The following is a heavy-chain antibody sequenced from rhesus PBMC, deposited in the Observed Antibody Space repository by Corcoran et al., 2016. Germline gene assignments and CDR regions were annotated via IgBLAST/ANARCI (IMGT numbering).Heavy chain of an antibody. Sequence: QLQLQESGPGMVRPSETLSVTCAVSGRSISSSYRSCIRQAPGKALEWIGYIYGSGSSTNYNPSLTSRVTLSVDTSKNQLSLKLSSVTTADTAVYYCASPQSGYSYSLGFYFDYWGQGVLVTVSS. CDR2: IYGSGSST. V-gene: IGHV4-169*02. J-gene: IGHJ4*01. CDR1: GRSISSSY. CDR3: ASPQSGYSYSLGFYFDY. D-gene: IGHD5-12*01.